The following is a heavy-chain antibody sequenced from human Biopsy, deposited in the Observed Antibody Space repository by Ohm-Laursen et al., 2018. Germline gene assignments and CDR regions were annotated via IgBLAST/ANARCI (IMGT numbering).Heavy chain of an antibody. V-gene: IGHV4-59*01. CDR3: ARGSSYGYDFDY. D-gene: IGHD5-18*01. Sequence: SETLSLTCTVSDGSINSYYWNWIRQPPRKRLEWIGNIYYSGSTNFNSSLKSRVTISVDTSKNQFSLKLSSVTAADTAVYFCARGSSYGYDFDYWGQGTLVAVSS. CDR1: DGSINSYY. CDR2: IYYSGST. J-gene: IGHJ4*02.